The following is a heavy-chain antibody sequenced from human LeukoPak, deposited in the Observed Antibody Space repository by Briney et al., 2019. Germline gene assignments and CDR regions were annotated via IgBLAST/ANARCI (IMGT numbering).Heavy chain of an antibody. J-gene: IGHJ4*02. CDR1: GFTFSSYA. Sequence: GGSLRLPCAASGFTFSSYAMHWVRQAPGKGLEWVAVISYDGSNKYYADSVKGRFTISRDNSKKTLYLQMNSLRPEDTAVYYCVKDRGDLPPYFDYWGQGTLVTVSS. CDR2: ISYDGSNK. CDR3: VKDRGDLPPYFDY. V-gene: IGHV3-30-3*01. D-gene: IGHD2-21*02.